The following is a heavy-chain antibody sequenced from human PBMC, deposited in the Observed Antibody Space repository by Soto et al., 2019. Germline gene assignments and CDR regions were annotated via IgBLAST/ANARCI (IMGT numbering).Heavy chain of an antibody. CDR2: TSSSGGST. CDR3: AGAARGGEYWYFDL. Sequence: EVQLLESGGGLVQPGGSLRLSCAASGFTFSSYGMNWVRQAPGKGLEWVSTTSSSGGSTYYADSVKGRFTISRDNSKNTLYLQINSLRGEDTAVYYCAGAARGGEYWYFDLWGRGTLVTVSS. CDR1: GFTFSSYG. V-gene: IGHV3-23*01. J-gene: IGHJ2*01. D-gene: IGHD3-10*01.